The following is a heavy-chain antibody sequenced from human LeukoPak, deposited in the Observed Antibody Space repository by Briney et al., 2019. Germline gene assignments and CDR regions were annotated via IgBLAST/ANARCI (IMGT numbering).Heavy chain of an antibody. D-gene: IGHD2/OR15-2a*01. J-gene: IGHJ6*02. CDR1: GCTFTGCY. CDR2: INPNSGGT. Sequence: ASVKVSCKASGCTFTGCYMHWVRQAPGQGLEWMGRINPNSGGTNYAQKFQGRVTMTRDTSISTAYMELSRLRSDDTAVYYCAREHTYYYYYYGMDVWGQGTTVTVSS. CDR3: AREHTYYYYYYGMDV. V-gene: IGHV1-2*06.